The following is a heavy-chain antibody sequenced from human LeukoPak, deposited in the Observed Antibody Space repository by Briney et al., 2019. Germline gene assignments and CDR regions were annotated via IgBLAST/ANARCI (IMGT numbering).Heavy chain of an antibody. D-gene: IGHD2-2*01. V-gene: IGHV3-48*01. J-gene: IGHJ6*03. CDR2: ISSSSSTI. CDR1: GFTFSTYN. CDR3: ARWGCSSTSCSSYYYYYYMDV. Sequence: GGSLRLSCAASGFTFSTYNMNWVRQAPGRGLEWVSYISSSSSTIYYADSVKGRFTISRDNAKNSLYLQMNSLRAEDTAVYYCARWGCSSTSCSSYYYYYYMDVWGKGTTVTVSS.